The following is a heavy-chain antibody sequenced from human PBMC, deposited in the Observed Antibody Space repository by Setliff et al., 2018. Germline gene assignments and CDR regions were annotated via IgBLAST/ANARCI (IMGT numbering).Heavy chain of an antibody. CDR3: ARSPSSGAYWNPRPFYSDY. J-gene: IGHJ4*02. CDR1: GDSISDISYY. CDR2: IYYSGTA. D-gene: IGHD1-26*01. V-gene: IGHV4-39*01. Sequence: PSETLSLTCTISGDSISDISYYWGFIRQSPGKGPEWIGSIYYSGTAYYNPSLESRVTMFVDTSKNQFSLRLNSVTAADTALYYCARSPSSGAYWNPRPFYSDYWARGTLVTVSS.